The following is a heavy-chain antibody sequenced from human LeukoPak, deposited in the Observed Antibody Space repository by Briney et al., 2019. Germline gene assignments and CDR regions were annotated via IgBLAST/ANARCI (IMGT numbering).Heavy chain of an antibody. CDR1: GFTFSSYW. CDR3: ANSGLNRFEY. V-gene: IGHV3-74*01. CDR2: INSDGSST. Sequence: GGSLRLSCAASGFTFSSYWMHWVRQAPGKGLVWVSRINSDGSSTSYADSVKGRFSISRDNSKNTLYLQVNSLRADDTAVYYCANSGLNRFEYWGQGALVTVSS. D-gene: IGHD2-15*01. J-gene: IGHJ4*02.